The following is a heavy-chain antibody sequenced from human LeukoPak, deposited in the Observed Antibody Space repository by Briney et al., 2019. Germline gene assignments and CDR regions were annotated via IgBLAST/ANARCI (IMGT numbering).Heavy chain of an antibody. V-gene: IGHV3-30-3*01. CDR3: ARDPPRVVTAPGYY. CDR1: GFTFSNYV. CDR2: VSYDGSNK. Sequence: GGSLRLSCAASGFTFSNYVMHWVRQAPGKGLEWVAVVSYDGSNKYYADSVKGRFTISRDNSKNTLYLQINSLRAEDTAVYYCARDPPRVVTAPGYYGARGTRVTVS. J-gene: IGHJ4*02. D-gene: IGHD2-21*02.